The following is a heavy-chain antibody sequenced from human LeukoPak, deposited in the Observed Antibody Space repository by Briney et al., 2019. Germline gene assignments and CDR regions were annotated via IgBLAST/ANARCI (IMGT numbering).Heavy chain of an antibody. V-gene: IGHV3-48*02. CDR1: GFTFSDYS. Sequence: GGSLRLSCAASGFTFSDYSMNWVRQAPGKGLEWVSYISSSTTIFYADSVKGRFTISRDNAKNSLFLQMNGLRDEDTALYYCARERVIAAAGDGSDSWGQGTLVTVSS. J-gene: IGHJ4*02. D-gene: IGHD2-21*01. CDR2: ISSSTTI. CDR3: ARERVIAAAGDGSDS.